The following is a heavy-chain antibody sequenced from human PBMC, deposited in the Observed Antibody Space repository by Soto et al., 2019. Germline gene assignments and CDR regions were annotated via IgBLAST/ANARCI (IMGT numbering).Heavy chain of an antibody. CDR1: GGTFSSYT. J-gene: IGHJ5*02. Sequence: SVKVSCKASGGTFSSYTISWVRQAPGQGLEWMGRIIPILGIANYAQKFQGRVTITADKSTSTAYMELGSLRSEDTAVYYCARDRFPQGVVTAMAYHWFDPWGQGTLVTVSS. CDR2: IIPILGIA. CDR3: ARDRFPQGVVTAMAYHWFDP. V-gene: IGHV1-69*04. D-gene: IGHD2-21*02.